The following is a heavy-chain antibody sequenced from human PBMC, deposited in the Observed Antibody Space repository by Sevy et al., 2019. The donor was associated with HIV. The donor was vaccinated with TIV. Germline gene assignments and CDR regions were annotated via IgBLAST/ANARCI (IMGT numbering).Heavy chain of an antibody. V-gene: IGHV4-59*01. D-gene: IGHD3-16*01. Sequence: SETLSLTCTVSGGSISSYYWSWIRQPPGKGLEWIGYMYYTGTTNYNPSLQSQVTISVDRSKNQLSRKLSSVTAADTAVYYCARGGGGVDDGMDVWGQGTTVTVSS. J-gene: IGHJ6*02. CDR2: MYYTGTT. CDR1: GGSISSYY. CDR3: ARGGGGVDDGMDV.